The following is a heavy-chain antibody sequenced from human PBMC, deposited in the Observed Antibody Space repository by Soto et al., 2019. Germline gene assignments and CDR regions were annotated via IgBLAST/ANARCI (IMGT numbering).Heavy chain of an antibody. J-gene: IGHJ4*02. V-gene: IGHV3-72*01. CDR1: GFTLSDHY. CDR3: LIVVAGYSYGHHFDS. Sequence: EVQLVESGGGLVQPGGSLRLSCAVSGFTLSDHYIDWVRQAPGKGLEWVGRTRNKANGYTTDYAASVKVRFAISRDDSKNSLYLHMSSLRTEDTALYYCLIVVAGYSYGHHFDSWGQGTLVTVSS. D-gene: IGHD5-18*01. CDR2: TRNKANGYTT.